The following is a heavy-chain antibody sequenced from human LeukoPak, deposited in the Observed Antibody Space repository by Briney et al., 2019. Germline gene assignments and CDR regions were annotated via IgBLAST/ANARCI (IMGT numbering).Heavy chain of an antibody. J-gene: IGHJ4*02. V-gene: IGHV3-15*01. Sequence: GGSLRLSCAASGFTFSNAWMSWVRQAPGKGLEGVGRIKSNADGGTTDYSAPVQGRFTISRDDSKDTLYLQMNSLKTEDTAVYYCIWNDAGDYWGQGTLVTVSS. CDR1: GFTFSNAW. D-gene: IGHD1-1*01. CDR3: IWNDAGDY. CDR2: IKSNADGGTT.